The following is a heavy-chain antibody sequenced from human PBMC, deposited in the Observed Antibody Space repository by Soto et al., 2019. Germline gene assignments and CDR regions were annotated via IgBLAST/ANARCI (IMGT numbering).Heavy chain of an antibody. D-gene: IGHD2-15*01. CDR2: INPSGGST. CDR1: GYTFTCYY. Sequence: ASVKVSCKASGYTFTCYYMHWVRQAPGQGLEWMGIINPSGGSTSYAQKFQGRVTMTRDTSTSTVYMELSSLRSEDTAVYYCARECSGGSCYVNYYYYYMDVWGKGTTVTVSS. J-gene: IGHJ6*03. CDR3: ARECSGGSCYVNYYYYYMDV. V-gene: IGHV1-46*03.